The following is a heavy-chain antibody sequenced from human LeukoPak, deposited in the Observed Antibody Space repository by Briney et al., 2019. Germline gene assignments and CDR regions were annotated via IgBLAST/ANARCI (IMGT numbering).Heavy chain of an antibody. Sequence: PGGSLRLSCAASGFTFSSYWMSWVCRAPGKGLEWVANIKQDGSENYYVDSVKGRFTIPRDNSKNTLYMQMNSLRAEDTAVYYCAKVRWDNSGWYYLDNWGQGTLVTVSS. D-gene: IGHD6-19*01. CDR1: GFTFSSYW. V-gene: IGHV3-7*01. CDR2: IKQDGSEN. J-gene: IGHJ4*02. CDR3: AKVRWDNSGWYYLDN.